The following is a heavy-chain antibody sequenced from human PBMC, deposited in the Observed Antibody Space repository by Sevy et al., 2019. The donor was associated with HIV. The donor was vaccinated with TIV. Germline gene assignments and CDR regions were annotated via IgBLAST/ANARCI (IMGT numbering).Heavy chain of an antibody. J-gene: IGHJ4*02. Sequence: GGSLRLSCAASGFIFSSAWMNWLRVPPGKGLEWVGRVKSRNDGGTIDYAAPVKGRFIISRDDSKNTLLLEMNSLKSEDTAVYYCPTDVPDAKPQIDYGGQGTLVTVSS. CDR3: PTDVPDAKPQIDY. V-gene: IGHV3-15*01. CDR1: GFIFSSAW. D-gene: IGHD2-2*02. CDR2: VKSRNDGGTI.